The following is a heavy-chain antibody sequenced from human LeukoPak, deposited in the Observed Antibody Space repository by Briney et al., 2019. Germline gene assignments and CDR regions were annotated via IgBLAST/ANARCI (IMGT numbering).Heavy chain of an antibody. D-gene: IGHD3-22*01. V-gene: IGHV3-48*01. CDR2: ISSSSSTI. CDR3: ARVASSGYYDAFDI. J-gene: IGHJ3*02. CDR1: GFTFGSYS. Sequence: GGSLRLSCAASGFTFGSYSMNWVRQAPGKGLEWVSYISSSSSTIYYADSVKGRFTISRDNAKNSLYLQMNSLRAEDTAVYYCARVASSGYYDAFDIWGQGTMVTVSS.